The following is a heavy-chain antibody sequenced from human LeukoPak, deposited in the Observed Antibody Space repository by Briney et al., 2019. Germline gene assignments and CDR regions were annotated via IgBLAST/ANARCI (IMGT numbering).Heavy chain of an antibody. V-gene: IGHV3-23*01. J-gene: IGHJ4*02. CDR3: AACTREEGDCYSGYY. D-gene: IGHD2-21*02. CDR2: ISGSGGST. Sequence: GGSLRLSCAASGFTFSSYAMSWVRQAPGKGLEWVSAISGSGGSTYYADSVKGRFTISRDNSKNTLYLQMNSLRAEDTAVYYCAACTREEGDCYSGYYWGQGTLVTVSS. CDR1: GFTFSSYA.